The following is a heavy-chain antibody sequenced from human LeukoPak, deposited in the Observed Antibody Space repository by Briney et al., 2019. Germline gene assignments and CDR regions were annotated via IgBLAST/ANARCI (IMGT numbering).Heavy chain of an antibody. D-gene: IGHD4-23*01. CDR1: GFTFSSYW. Sequence: GGSLRLSCAASGFTFSSYWMNWVRQAPGKGLVWVSRIASDGSSTTYADSVKGRFSTSRDNAKNTLYLQMNSLRVEDTAVYYCARGRPHGNDYWGQGTLVTVSS. CDR3: ARGRPHGNDY. CDR2: IASDGSST. V-gene: IGHV3-74*01. J-gene: IGHJ4*02.